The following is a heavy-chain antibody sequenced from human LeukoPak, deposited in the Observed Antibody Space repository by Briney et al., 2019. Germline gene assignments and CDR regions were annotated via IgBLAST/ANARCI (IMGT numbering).Heavy chain of an antibody. J-gene: IGHJ4*02. CDR3: ARVDGGNYFDY. CDR2: IYYSGST. Sequence: PSQTLSLTCTVSGGSISSGDYSWSWIRQPPGQGLEWIGYIYYSGSTYYNPSLKSRVTISVDTSKNQFSLKLSSVTAADTAVYYCARVDGGNYFDYWGQGTLVTVSS. CDR1: GGSISSGDYS. V-gene: IGHV4-30-4*01. D-gene: IGHD3-16*01.